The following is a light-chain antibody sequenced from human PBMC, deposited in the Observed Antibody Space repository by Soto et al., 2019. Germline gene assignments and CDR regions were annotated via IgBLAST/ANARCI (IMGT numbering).Light chain of an antibody. CDR2: KAS. Sequence: DIQMTQSPSTLSASVGDRVTITCRASQSISSWLAWYQQKPGKAPKLLIYKASSLESGVPSRFSGSGSGTEFTLNISSLQPDDFATYSCQQYNSYSPNTFGQGTKLEIK. J-gene: IGKJ2*01. CDR1: QSISSW. V-gene: IGKV1-5*03. CDR3: QQYNSYSPNT.